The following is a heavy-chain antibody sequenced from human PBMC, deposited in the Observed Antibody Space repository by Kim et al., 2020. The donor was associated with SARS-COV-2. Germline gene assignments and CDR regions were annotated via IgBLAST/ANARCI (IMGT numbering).Heavy chain of an antibody. CDR2: INPNSGGT. Sequence: ASVKVSCKASGYTFTGYYMHWVRQAPGQGLEWMGWINPNSGGTNYAQKFQGRVTMTRDTSISTAYMELSRLRSDDTAVYYCARDELGYCSSTSCYHGNWFDPWGQGTLVTVSS. CDR1: GYTFTGYY. J-gene: IGHJ5*02. D-gene: IGHD2-2*01. CDR3: ARDELGYCSSTSCYHGNWFDP. V-gene: IGHV1-2*02.